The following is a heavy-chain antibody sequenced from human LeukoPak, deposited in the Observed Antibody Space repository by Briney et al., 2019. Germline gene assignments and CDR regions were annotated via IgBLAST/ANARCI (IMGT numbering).Heavy chain of an antibody. CDR3: ARVKASRRSSSWLDY. CDR1: GGSFSGYY. D-gene: IGHD6-13*01. CDR2: INHSGST. J-gene: IGHJ4*02. V-gene: IGHV4-34*01. Sequence: PSETLSLTCAVYGGSFSGYYWSWIRQPPGKGLEWIGEINHSGSTNYNPSLKSRVTISVDTSKNQFSLKLSSVTAADTAVYYCARVKASRRSSSWLDYWGQGTLVTVSS.